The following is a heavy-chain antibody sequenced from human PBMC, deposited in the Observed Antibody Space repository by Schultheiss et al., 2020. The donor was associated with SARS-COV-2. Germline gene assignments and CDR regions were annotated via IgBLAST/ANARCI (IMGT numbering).Heavy chain of an antibody. J-gene: IGHJ4*02. D-gene: IGHD6-19*01. Sequence: GGSLRLSCAASGFTFSSYWMSWVRQAPGKGLEWVAVISYDGSDKYYADSVKGRFTISRDSSKNTLYLQMNSLRAEDTAVYYCARDPRTIAVAGHFDYWGQGTLVTVSS. CDR2: ISYDGSDK. CDR3: ARDPRTIAVAGHFDY. CDR1: GFTFSSYW. V-gene: IGHV3-30*03.